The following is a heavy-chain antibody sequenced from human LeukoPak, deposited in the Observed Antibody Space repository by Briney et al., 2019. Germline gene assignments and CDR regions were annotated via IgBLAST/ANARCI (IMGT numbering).Heavy chain of an antibody. CDR1: GGSFSGYY. Sequence: SETLSLTCAAYGGSFSGYYWSWIRQPPGKGLEWIGEINHSGSTNYNPSLKSRVTISVDTSKNQFSLKLSSVTAADTAVYYCARHIGYCGGDCYSGEGAFDIWGQGTMVTVSS. J-gene: IGHJ3*02. D-gene: IGHD2-21*02. V-gene: IGHV4-34*01. CDR2: INHSGST. CDR3: ARHIGYCGGDCYSGEGAFDI.